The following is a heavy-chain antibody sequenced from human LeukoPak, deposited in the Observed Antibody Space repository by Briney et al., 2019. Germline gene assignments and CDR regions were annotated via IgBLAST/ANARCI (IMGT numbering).Heavy chain of an antibody. D-gene: IGHD2-15*01. J-gene: IGHJ4*02. Sequence: GGSLRLSCAASGFTFSSYSMNWVRQAPGKGLECVSSISSSSSYIYYADSVKGRFTISRDNAKNSLYLQMNSLRAEDTAVYYCARGYCSGGSCLDYWGQGTLVTVSP. CDR3: ARGYCSGGSCLDY. V-gene: IGHV3-21*01. CDR1: GFTFSSYS. CDR2: ISSSSSYI.